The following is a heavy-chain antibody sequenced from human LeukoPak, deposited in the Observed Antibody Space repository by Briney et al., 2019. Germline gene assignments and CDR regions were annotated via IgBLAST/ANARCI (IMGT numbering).Heavy chain of an antibody. CDR2: VYTGGNT. V-gene: IGHV3-53*01. Sequence: GGSLRLSCAASGFTVSSNHMSWVRQAPGKGLEWVSVVYTGGNTYYADSVRGRFTISRDNSKNTVYLQMNSLRAEDTAVYYCAKVGGYGDYGPLDYWGQGTLVTVSS. J-gene: IGHJ4*02. D-gene: IGHD4-17*01. CDR3: AKVGGYGDYGPLDY. CDR1: GFTVSSNH.